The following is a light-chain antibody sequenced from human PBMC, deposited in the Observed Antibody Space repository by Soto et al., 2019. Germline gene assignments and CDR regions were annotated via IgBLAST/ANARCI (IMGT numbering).Light chain of an antibody. CDR3: QHYGSSPLT. Sequence: EIVLTQSPGTLSLSPGERATLSCRASQSVSSSYLAWYQQKPGQAPRLLIYGASSRATGIPDRFSGSGSGTDFTLTISRLEPEDSEVYYCQHYGSSPLTFGGGTKVDIK. CDR2: GAS. J-gene: IGKJ4*01. CDR1: QSVSSSY. V-gene: IGKV3-20*01.